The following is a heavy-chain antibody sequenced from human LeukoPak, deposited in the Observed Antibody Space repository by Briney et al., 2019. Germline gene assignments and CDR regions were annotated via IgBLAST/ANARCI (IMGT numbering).Heavy chain of an antibody. D-gene: IGHD6-6*01. Sequence: SETLSLTCTVSGGSISSSSYYWGWIRQPPGKGLEWIGSIYYSGSTYYNPSLKSRVTISVDRSKNQFSLKLSSVTAADTAVYYCARSSQLGDAFDIWGQGTMVTVSS. CDR1: GGSISSSSYY. V-gene: IGHV4-39*07. CDR3: ARSSQLGDAFDI. J-gene: IGHJ3*02. CDR2: IYYSGST.